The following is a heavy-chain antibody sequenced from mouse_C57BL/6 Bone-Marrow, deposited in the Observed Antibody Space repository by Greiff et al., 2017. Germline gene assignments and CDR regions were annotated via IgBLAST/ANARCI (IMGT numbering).Heavy chain of an antibody. CDR1: GYAFSSSW. V-gene: IGHV1-82*01. CDR2: IYPGDGDT. J-gene: IGHJ1*03. CDR3: AKGYFDV. Sequence: VQLQQSGPELVKPGASVKISCKASGYAFSSSWMNWVKPRPGKGLEWIGRIYPGDGDTNYNGKFKGKATLTAAKSSSTSYMQLSSLTAEDSAVYFCAKGYFDVWGTGTTVTVSS.